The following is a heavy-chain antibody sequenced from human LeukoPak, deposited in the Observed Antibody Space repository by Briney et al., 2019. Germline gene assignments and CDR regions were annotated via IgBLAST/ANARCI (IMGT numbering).Heavy chain of an antibody. V-gene: IGHV5-51*01. J-gene: IGHJ3*02. Sequence: GESLKISCKGSGYSFTSYWIGWVRQMPGKGLEWMGIIYPGDSDTRYSPSFQGQVTISADKSISTAYLQWSSLKASDTAMYYCARRDCSGGSCYFWAFDIWGQGTMVTVSS. CDR3: ARRDCSGGSCYFWAFDI. CDR2: IYPGDSDT. CDR1: GYSFTSYW. D-gene: IGHD2-15*01.